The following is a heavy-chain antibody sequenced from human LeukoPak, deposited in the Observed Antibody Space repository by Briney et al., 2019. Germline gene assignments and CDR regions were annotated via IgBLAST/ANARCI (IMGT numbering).Heavy chain of an antibody. D-gene: IGHD2-21*02. V-gene: IGHV3-30*18. Sequence: GRSLRLSCAASGFTFSSYGMHWVRQAPGKGLEWVAVISYDGSNKYYADSVKGRFTISRDNSKNTLYLQLNSLRADDSAVYYCAKGGHDFNPFYWWGQGTLVTVSS. CDR3: AKGGHDFNPFYW. J-gene: IGHJ4*02. CDR2: ISYDGSNK. CDR1: GFTFSSYG.